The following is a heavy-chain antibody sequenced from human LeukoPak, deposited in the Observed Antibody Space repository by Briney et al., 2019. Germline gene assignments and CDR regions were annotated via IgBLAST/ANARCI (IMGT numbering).Heavy chain of an antibody. CDR3: ARGVLEGYYYYYYYMDV. D-gene: IGHD2-8*02. J-gene: IGHJ6*03. CDR2: MNPNSGNT. CDR1: GYTFTSYD. V-gene: IGHV1-8*01. Sequence: ASVKVSCKASGYTFTSYDINWVRQATGQGLEWMGWMNPNSGNTGYAQKFQGRVTMTRNTSISTAYMELSSLRSEDTAEYYCARGVLEGYYYYYYYMDVWGKGTTVTVSS.